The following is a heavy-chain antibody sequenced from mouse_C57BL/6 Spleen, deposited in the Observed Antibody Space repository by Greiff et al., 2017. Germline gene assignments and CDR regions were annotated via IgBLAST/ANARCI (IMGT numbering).Heavy chain of an antibody. J-gene: IGHJ4*01. Sequence: QVQLQQPGAELVKPGAPVKWSCKASGYTFTSYWMHWVKQRPGRGLEWIGRIDPNSGGTKNNEKFKSKATLTVDKPSSTAYMQLSSLTSEDSAVYYCAREGTGTLHYYAMDYWGQGTSVTVSS. V-gene: IGHV1-72*01. CDR1: GYTFTSYW. CDR3: AREGTGTLHYYAMDY. CDR2: IDPNSGGT. D-gene: IGHD4-1*01.